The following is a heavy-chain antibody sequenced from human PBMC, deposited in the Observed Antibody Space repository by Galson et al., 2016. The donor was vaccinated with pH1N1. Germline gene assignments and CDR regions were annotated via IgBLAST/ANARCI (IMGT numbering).Heavy chain of an antibody. Sequence: SLRLSCAASGFIFRNYAMSWVRQAPGKGLEWVSAISASGTITYYADSVKGRYIISRDNSGNTLYLQMNSLRAEDTAAYYCAKNGTSIFGVITSPGHSYDVDVWGQGTTVIVSS. CDR3: AKNGTSIFGVITSPGHSYDVDV. CDR1: GFIFRNYA. D-gene: IGHD3-3*01. CDR2: ISASGTIT. V-gene: IGHV3-23*01. J-gene: IGHJ6*02.